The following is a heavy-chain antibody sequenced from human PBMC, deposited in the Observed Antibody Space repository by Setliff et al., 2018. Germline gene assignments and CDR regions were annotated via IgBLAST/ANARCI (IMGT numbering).Heavy chain of an antibody. J-gene: IGHJ4*02. V-gene: IGHV1-2*06. Sequence: ASVKVSCKASGYSFIDYYIHWVRQAPGQGPEWMGRVNPNSGGTNYAQKFQGRVTMTRDTSISTAYMELSRLRSDDTAVYYCARDLGGIWKTYFDYWGQGTLVTVSS. CDR3: ARDLGGIWKTYFDY. CDR2: VNPNSGGT. CDR1: GYSFIDYY. D-gene: IGHD1-1*01.